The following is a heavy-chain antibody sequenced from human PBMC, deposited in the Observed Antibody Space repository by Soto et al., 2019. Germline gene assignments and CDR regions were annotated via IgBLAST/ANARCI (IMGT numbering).Heavy chain of an antibody. D-gene: IGHD3-10*01. Sequence: QVQLVQSGAEVKKPGSSVKVSCKASGGTFGNSAISWVRQAPGQGLEWMGGIIPSFATGNSAPEFQGRLTITADTSTTTAYMELSSLRSEDTAVYYCARSYYGSGSYWFYGMDVWGQGTTVTVSS. CDR2: IIPSFATG. CDR3: ARSYYGSGSYWFYGMDV. CDR1: GGTFGNSA. J-gene: IGHJ6*02. V-gene: IGHV1-69*06.